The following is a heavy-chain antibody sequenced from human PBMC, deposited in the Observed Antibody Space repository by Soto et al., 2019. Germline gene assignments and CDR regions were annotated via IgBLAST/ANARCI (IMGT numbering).Heavy chain of an antibody. J-gene: IGHJ6*02. CDR2: ISYDGSNK. Sequence: PGGSLRLSCAASGFTFSSYAMHWVRQAPGKGLEWVAVISYDGSNKYYADSVKGRFTISRDNSKNTLYLQMNSLRAEDTAVYYCARDFAAAGSENHYYYYGMDVWGQGTTVTVSS. V-gene: IGHV3-30-3*01. CDR1: GFTFSSYA. CDR3: ARDFAAAGSENHYYYYGMDV. D-gene: IGHD6-13*01.